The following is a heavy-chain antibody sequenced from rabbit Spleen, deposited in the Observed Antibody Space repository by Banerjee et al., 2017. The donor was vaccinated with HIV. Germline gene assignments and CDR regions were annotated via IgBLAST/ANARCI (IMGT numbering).Heavy chain of an antibody. Sequence: QSLEESGGDLVKPGASLTLTCTASGVSFSISSYMCWVRQAPGKGLEWIACIDAGSSGFTYFATWAIGRFTISKTSSTTVTLQMTSLTAADTATYFCARDVGTSFSTYGMDLWGQGTLVTVS. V-gene: IGHV1S40*01. CDR1: GVSFSISSY. D-gene: IGHD8-1*01. CDR2: IDAGSSGFT. J-gene: IGHJ6*01. CDR3: ARDVGTSFSTYGMDL.